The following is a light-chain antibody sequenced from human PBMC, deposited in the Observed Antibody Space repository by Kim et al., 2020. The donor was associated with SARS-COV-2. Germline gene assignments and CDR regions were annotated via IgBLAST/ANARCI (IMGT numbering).Light chain of an antibody. CDR2: QHS. Sequence: SYELTQPPSVSVSPGQTANITCSGDKLGDKYASWYQQKPGQSPVLVIYQHSKRPSGIPERFSGSNSGNTATLTISGTQAMDEADYYCQAWDSSFGGGTQLTVL. CDR1: KLGDKY. V-gene: IGLV3-1*01. CDR3: QAWDSS. J-gene: IGLJ2*01.